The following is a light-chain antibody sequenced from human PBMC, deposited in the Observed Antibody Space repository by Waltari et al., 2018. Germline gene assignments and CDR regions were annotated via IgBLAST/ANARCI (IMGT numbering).Light chain of an antibody. V-gene: IGKV3-15*01. CDR1: QTIGLS. CDR2: HAS. J-gene: IGKJ1*01. Sequence: TVVTQSPATLSVSPGERASLSCRTSQTIGLSLAWYQQKPGQAPRLLIHHASTRATGIPARFSGSGSESEFTLTISSLQSEDVAVYYCQQYNNWPPGTFGQGTRVEI. CDR3: QQYNNWPPGT.